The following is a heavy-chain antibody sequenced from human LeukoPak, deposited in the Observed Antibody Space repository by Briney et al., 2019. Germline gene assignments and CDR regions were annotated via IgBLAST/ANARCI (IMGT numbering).Heavy chain of an antibody. J-gene: IGHJ3*02. V-gene: IGHV3-23*01. CDR1: GFTFSSNA. CDR3: AKSVTAAGTYAFDI. D-gene: IGHD6-13*01. Sequence: GGSLRLSCSASGFTFSSNAMHWVRQAPGKGLEWVSSLRGNGGSTEYVDSVRGRFVISRDNSRNTLYLQMNSLRAEDTAVYYCAKSVTAAGTYAFDIWGQGTVVTVSS. CDR2: LRGNGGST.